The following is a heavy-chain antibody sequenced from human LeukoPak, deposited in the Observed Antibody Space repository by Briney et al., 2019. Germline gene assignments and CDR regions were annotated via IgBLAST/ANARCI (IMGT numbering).Heavy chain of an antibody. D-gene: IGHD3-9*01. CDR2: INRDGSST. CDR3: ARDRETYYDILTGYYTLGDAFDI. V-gene: IGHV3-74*01. CDR1: GFTFSTYW. Sequence: PGGSLRLSCAASGFTFSTYWMHWVRQAPGKGLVWVSRINRDGSSTSYADSVKGRFTISRDNAKNTLYLQMNSLRAEDTAEYYCARDRETYYDILTGYYTLGDAFDIWGQGTMVTVSS. J-gene: IGHJ3*02.